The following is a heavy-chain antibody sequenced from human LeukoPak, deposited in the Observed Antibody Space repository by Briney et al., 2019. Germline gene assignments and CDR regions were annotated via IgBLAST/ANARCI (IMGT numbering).Heavy chain of an antibody. V-gene: IGHV4-30-2*05. CDR1: SASISSGDCY. CDR3: ARLGFGELFRYYMDV. CDR2: IHHSGST. D-gene: IGHD3-10*01. Sequence: SETLSLTCTVSSASISSGDCYWGWIRQPPGKGLEWIGYIHHSGSTYYNPSLMSRLTISVDTSKNQFSLKLSSVTAADTAVYYCARLGFGELFRYYMDVWGKGTTVTVSS. J-gene: IGHJ6*03.